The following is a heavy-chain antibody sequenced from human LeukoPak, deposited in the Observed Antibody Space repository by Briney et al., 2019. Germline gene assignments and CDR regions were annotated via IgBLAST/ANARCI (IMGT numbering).Heavy chain of an antibody. V-gene: IGHV3-11*01. Sequence: GVSLRLSCATSGFTFSDYYMSWIRQAPGKGLEWVSYISVSGTTMYYADSVKGRFTLSRDNAKNSLYLQMNSLRAEDTAVYYCARVGRLQYGDYVAFDYWGQGTLVTVSS. CDR1: GFTFSDYY. J-gene: IGHJ4*02. CDR3: ARVGRLQYGDYVAFDY. CDR2: ISVSGTTM. D-gene: IGHD4-17*01.